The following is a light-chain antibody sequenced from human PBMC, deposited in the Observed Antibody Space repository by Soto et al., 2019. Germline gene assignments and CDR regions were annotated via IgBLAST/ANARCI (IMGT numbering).Light chain of an antibody. CDR1: SGHSSYI. Sequence: QPVLTQSSSASASLGSSVKLTCTLSSGHSSYIIAWHQQQPGKAPRYLMKLEGSGSYNKGSGVPDRFSGSSSGADRYLTISNLQFEDEADYYCETWDINTGVFGGGTKLTVL. CDR3: ETWDINTGV. V-gene: IGLV4-60*02. CDR2: LEGSGSY. J-gene: IGLJ2*01.